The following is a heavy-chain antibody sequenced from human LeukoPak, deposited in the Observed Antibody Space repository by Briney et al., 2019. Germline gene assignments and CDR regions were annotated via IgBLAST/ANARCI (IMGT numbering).Heavy chain of an antibody. Sequence: VASVKVSCKASGYDFTSVGITWVRRAPGQGLEWMGWISPYNGNTRYAQKFQGRVAMTTDTSTTTAHMELRGLRFNDTAVYYCARAGSGSGWYFDYWGQGTLVTVSS. CDR3: ARAGSGSGWYFDY. J-gene: IGHJ4*02. CDR2: ISPYNGNT. D-gene: IGHD6-19*01. V-gene: IGHV1-18*01. CDR1: GYDFTSVG.